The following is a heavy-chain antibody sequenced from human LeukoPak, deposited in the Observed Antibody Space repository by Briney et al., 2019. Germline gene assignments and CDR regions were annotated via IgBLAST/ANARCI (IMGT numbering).Heavy chain of an antibody. V-gene: IGHV1-46*01. J-gene: IGHJ2*01. Sequence: ASVKVSCKASGYTFTSYYMHWVRQAPGQGLEWMGIINPSGGSTSYAQKFQGRVTMTRDTSTSTVYMELSSLRSEDTAVYYCARDSVGGSTVYTPRRYFDLWGRGTLVTVSS. CDR2: INPSGGST. D-gene: IGHD2-2*01. CDR3: ARDSVGGSTVYTPRRYFDL. CDR1: GYTFTSYY.